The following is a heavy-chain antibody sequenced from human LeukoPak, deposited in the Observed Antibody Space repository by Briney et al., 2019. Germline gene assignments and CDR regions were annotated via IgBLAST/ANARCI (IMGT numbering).Heavy chain of an antibody. V-gene: IGHV4-39*07. CDR2: IYHSGST. CDR1: GGSIRSSYYY. CDR3: ARMIHPRYYGMDV. D-gene: IGHD3-22*01. Sequence: SETLSLTCTVSGGSIRSSYYYWGWIRQPPGKGLEWIGEIYHSGSTNYNPSLKSRVTISVDKSKNQFSLKLSSVTAADTAVYYCARMIHPRYYGMDVWGQGTTVTVSS. J-gene: IGHJ6*02.